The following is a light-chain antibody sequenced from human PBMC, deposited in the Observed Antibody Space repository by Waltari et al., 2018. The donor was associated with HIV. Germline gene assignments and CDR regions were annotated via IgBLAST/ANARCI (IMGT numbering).Light chain of an antibody. J-gene: IGLJ3*02. CDR3: AVWDSSLRSGRV. V-gene: IGLV1-51*01. CDR1: GSTIESTY. Sequence: QPALPHPPSLSPAPGQRIPISRSPSGSTIESTYVFSYQQVPGTAPKVLIYDNDKRPSGIPDRFSGSTSGTSATLAITGLQSGDEADYYCAVWDSSLRSGRVFGGGTKLTVL. CDR2: DND.